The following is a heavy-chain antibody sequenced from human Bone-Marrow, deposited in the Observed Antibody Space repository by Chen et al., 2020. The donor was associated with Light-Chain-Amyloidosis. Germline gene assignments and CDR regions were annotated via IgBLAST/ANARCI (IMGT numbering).Heavy chain of an antibody. CDR3: ARPDTAMVTGYYYYGMDV. CDR1: GFTVSSNY. D-gene: IGHD5-18*01. CDR2: IYSGGST. Sequence: EVQLVESGGGLIQPGGSLRLSCAASGFTVSSNYMSWVRQAPGKGLEWVSVIYSGGSTYYADSVKVRFTISRDNSKNTLYLQMNSLRAEDTAVYYCARPDTAMVTGYYYYGMDVWGQGTTVTVSS. V-gene: IGHV3-53*01. J-gene: IGHJ6*02.